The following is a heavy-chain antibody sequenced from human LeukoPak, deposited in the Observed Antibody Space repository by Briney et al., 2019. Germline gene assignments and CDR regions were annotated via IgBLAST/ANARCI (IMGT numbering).Heavy chain of an antibody. Sequence: ASVKVSCKASGYTFTSYGISWVRQAPGQGLEWMGWISAYNGNTNYAQKLQGRVTMTTDASTSTAYMELRSLRSDDTAVYYCARDLSSGVRGVIDYWGQGTLVTVSS. D-gene: IGHD3-10*01. J-gene: IGHJ4*02. V-gene: IGHV1-18*01. CDR3: ARDLSSGVRGVIDY. CDR1: GYTFTSYG. CDR2: ISAYNGNT.